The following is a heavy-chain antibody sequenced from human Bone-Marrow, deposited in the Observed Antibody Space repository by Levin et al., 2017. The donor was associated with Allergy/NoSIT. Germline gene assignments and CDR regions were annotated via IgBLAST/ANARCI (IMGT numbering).Heavy chain of an antibody. CDR1: GYTFTGYY. Sequence: AASVKVSCKASGYTFTGYYMHWVRQAPGQGLEWMGWINPNSGGTNYAQKFQGRVTMTRDTSISTAYMELSRLRSDDTAVYYCAMLFNYYDSSGYDYFDYWGQGTLVTVSS. CDR2: INPNSGGT. CDR3: AMLFNYYDSSGYDYFDY. V-gene: IGHV1-2*02. D-gene: IGHD3-22*01. J-gene: IGHJ4*02.